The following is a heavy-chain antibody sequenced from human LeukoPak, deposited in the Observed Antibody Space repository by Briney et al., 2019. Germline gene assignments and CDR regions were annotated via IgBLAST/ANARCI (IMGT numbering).Heavy chain of an antibody. CDR3: ARGSTSGGAFDI. D-gene: IGHD1-26*01. V-gene: IGHV3-11*06. CDR2: ISSSSSYT. CDR1: GFTFSDYY. J-gene: IGHJ3*02. Sequence: GGSLRLSCAASGFTFSDYYMSWIRQAPGKGLEWVSYISSSSSYTNYADSVKGRFTISRDNAKNSLYLQMNSLRDEDTAVYYCARGSTSGGAFDIWGQGTMVTVSS.